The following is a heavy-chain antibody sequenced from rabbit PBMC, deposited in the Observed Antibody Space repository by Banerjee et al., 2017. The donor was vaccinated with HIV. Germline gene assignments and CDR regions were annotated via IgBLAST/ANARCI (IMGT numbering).Heavy chain of an antibody. CDR1: GFSFSSNW. D-gene: IGHD1-1*01. CDR2: IAGGNSGSA. CDR3: ARNYVNAFDP. V-gene: IGHV1S45*01. J-gene: IGHJ2*01. Sequence: LEESGGGLVKPGGTLTLTCTVSGFSFSSNWICWVRQAPGKGPEWIACIAGGNSGSAWYASWAKGRFTISKASSTTVTLKMTSLTAADTATYFCARNYVNAFDPWGPGTLVTVS.